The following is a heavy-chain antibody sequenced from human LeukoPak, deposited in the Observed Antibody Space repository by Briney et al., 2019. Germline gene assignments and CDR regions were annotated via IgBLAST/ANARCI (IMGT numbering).Heavy chain of an antibody. CDR3: ARRGYSYGSPFDY. CDR2: IYHSGNA. D-gene: IGHD5-18*01. V-gene: IGHV4-38-2*01. J-gene: IGHJ4*02. Sequence: SETLSLTCAVAGYSISTGYYWAWIRPPPGKGREWIGNIYHSGNAYYNPSLKKRVTISVETSKNQFSLKLSPVTAADTAVYYCARRGYSYGSPFDYWGQGTLVTVSS. CDR1: GYSISTGYY.